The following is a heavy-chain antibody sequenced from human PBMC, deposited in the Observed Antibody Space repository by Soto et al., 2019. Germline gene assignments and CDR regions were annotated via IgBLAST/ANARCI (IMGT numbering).Heavy chain of an antibody. Sequence: GESLKISCKASGYSFTTYWIGWVRQMPGKGLEWMGIIYPGDSDTKYSPSLQGQVTISADTSITTAYLQWTSLKASDTAMDYWARSTTGSYSPGWYSRSGYHNYVIYFWGQATKLTASS. CDR3: ARSTTGSYSPGWYSRSGYHNYVIYF. D-gene: IGHD6-19*01. CDR1: GYSFTTYW. CDR2: IYPGDSDT. J-gene: IGHJ6*02. V-gene: IGHV5-51*01.